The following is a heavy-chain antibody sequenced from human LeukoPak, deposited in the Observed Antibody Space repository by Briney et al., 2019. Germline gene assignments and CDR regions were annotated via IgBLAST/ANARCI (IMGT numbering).Heavy chain of an antibody. V-gene: IGHV1-69*06. CDR1: GGTFSSYA. CDR3: ARVGGYGGSSPVPDY. Sequence: ASVKVSCKASGGTFSSYAISWVRQAPGQGLEWMGGLIPIFGTANYAQKFQGRVTITADKSTSTAYMELSSLRSEDTAVYYCARVGGYGGSSPVPDYWGQGTLVTVSS. J-gene: IGHJ4*02. CDR2: LIPIFGTA. D-gene: IGHD4-23*01.